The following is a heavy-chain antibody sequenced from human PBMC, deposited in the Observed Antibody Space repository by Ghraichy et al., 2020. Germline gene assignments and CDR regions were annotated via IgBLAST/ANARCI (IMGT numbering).Heavy chain of an antibody. CDR3: ARGYRVGASDAFDI. Sequence: ASVKVSCKASGYTFTSHGISWVRQAPGQGLEWMGWISAYNGNTNYAQKLQGRVTMTTDTSTSTAYMELRRLRSDDTAVYYCARGYRVGASDAFDIWGQGTMVTVSS. V-gene: IGHV1-18*01. CDR2: ISAYNGNT. CDR1: GYTFTSHG. J-gene: IGHJ3*02. D-gene: IGHD1-26*01.